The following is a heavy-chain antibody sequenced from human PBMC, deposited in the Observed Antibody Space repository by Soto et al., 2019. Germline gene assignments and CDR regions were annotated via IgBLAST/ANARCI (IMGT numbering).Heavy chain of an antibody. CDR1: GFPFSSYS. V-gene: IGHV3-21*01. Sequence: GGSLRLSCAASGFPFSSYSMSWVRQSPGKGLEWVSSISSSSSYIYYADSVKGRFTISRDNAKNSLYLQMNSLRAEDTAVYYCEREGRYFDWLLSRHNYGMDVWGQGTTVTVSS. CDR2: ISSSSSYI. D-gene: IGHD3-9*01. CDR3: EREGRYFDWLLSRHNYGMDV. J-gene: IGHJ6*02.